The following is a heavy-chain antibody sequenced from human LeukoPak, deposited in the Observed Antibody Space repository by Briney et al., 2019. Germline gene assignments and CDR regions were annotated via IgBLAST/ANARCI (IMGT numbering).Heavy chain of an antibody. CDR3: ARQVPGTTVVTQLPFDY. CDR2: IYPGDSDT. CDR1: GYSFSDFW. V-gene: IGHV5-51*01. J-gene: IGHJ4*02. Sequence: GESLKISCKGSGYSFSDFWIVWVRQMPGQGLEWMGIIYPGDSDTRYSPSFQGQVTISADKSISTAYLQWSSLKASDTAMYYCARQVPGTTVVTQLPFDYWGQGTLVTVSS. D-gene: IGHD4-23*01.